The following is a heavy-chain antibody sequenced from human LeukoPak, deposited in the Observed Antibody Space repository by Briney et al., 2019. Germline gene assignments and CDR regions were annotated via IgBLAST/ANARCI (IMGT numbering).Heavy chain of an antibody. CDR2: ISSSSSYI. J-gene: IGHJ5*02. V-gene: IGHV3-21*01. CDR1: GFTFSSYA. CDR3: ARAPIRSAFDP. D-gene: IGHD3-9*01. Sequence: PGVSLRLSCAASGFTFSSYAMSWVRQAPGKGLECVSSISSSSSYIYYADSVKGRFTISRDNAKNSLYLQMNTLRAEDTAVYYCARAPIRSAFDPWGQGTLVTVSS.